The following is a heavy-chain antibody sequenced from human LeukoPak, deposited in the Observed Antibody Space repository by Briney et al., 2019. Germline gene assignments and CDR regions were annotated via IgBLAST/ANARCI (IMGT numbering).Heavy chain of an antibody. Sequence: PGRSLRLSCAASGFTFDDYAMHWVRQAPGKGLEWVSGISWNSGSIDYADSVKGRFTISRDNAKNSLYVQMNSLRAEDTAVYYCAKGSYGIDFWGQGTLVTVSS. J-gene: IGHJ4*02. CDR1: GFTFDDYA. CDR3: AKGSYGIDF. V-gene: IGHV3-9*01. CDR2: ISWNSGSI. D-gene: IGHD5-18*01.